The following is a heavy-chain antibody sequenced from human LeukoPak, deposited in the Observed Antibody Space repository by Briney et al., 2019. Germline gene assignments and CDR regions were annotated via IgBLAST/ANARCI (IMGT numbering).Heavy chain of an antibody. J-gene: IGHJ4*02. CDR2: IKSKTDGGTT. CDR3: STTYYYDSSEGY. Sequence: GGSLRLSCAASGSTFSNAWMNWVRQAPGKGLEWVGRIKSKTDGGTTDYAAPVKGRFTISRDDSKNSLYLQMNSLKTEDTAVYYCSTTYYYDSSEGYWGQGTLVTVSS. V-gene: IGHV3-15*07. CDR1: GSTFSNAW. D-gene: IGHD3-22*01.